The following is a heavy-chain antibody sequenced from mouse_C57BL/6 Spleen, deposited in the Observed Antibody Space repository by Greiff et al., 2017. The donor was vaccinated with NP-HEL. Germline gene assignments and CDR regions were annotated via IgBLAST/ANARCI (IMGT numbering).Heavy chain of an antibody. J-gene: IGHJ4*01. Sequence: EVQLVESGGGLVQPGGSLSLSCAASGFTFTDYYMSWVRQPPGKALEWLGFIRNKANGYTTEYSASVKGRFTISRDNSQSILYLQMNALRAEDSATYYCARYLPGAMDYWGQGTSVTVSS. CDR3: ARYLPGAMDY. V-gene: IGHV7-3*01. CDR2: IRNKANGYTT. CDR1: GFTFTDYY. D-gene: IGHD5-5*01.